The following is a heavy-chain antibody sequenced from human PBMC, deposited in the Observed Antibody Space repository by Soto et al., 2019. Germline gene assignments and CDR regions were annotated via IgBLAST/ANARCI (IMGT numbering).Heavy chain of an antibody. Sequence: SETLSLTCTVSGGSLSSYYWSWIRQPPGKGLEWIGYIYYSGSTNYNPSLKSRVTISVDTSKNQCSLKLSSVTAADTAVYYCAQTPLHSYESSGSCPQLYYFGYWGRVTLGTV. D-gene: IGHD3-22*01. CDR2: IYYSGST. CDR3: AQTPLHSYESSGSCPQLYYFGY. J-gene: IGHJ4*02. CDR1: GGSLSSYY. V-gene: IGHV4-59*01.